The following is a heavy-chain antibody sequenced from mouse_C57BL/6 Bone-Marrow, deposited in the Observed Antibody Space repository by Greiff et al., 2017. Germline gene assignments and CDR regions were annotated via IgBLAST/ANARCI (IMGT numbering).Heavy chain of an antibody. V-gene: IGHV1-19*01. CDR1: GYTFTDYY. Sequence: EVQLQQSGPVLVKPGASVKMSCKASGYTFTDYYMNWVKQSHGKSLEWIGVINPYNGGTSYNQKFKGKATLTVDKSSSTAYMELNSLTSEDSAVYYCAIDSAGYWFAYWGQGTLVTVSA. CDR2: INPYNGGT. CDR3: AIDSAGYWFAY. D-gene: IGHD3-2*02. J-gene: IGHJ3*01.